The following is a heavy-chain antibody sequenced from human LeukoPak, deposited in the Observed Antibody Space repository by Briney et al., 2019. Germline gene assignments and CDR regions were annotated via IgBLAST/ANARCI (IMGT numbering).Heavy chain of an antibody. CDR3: ARVHMVRGVPDDYNWFDP. J-gene: IGHJ5*02. V-gene: IGHV4-34*01. Sequence: NPSETLSLTCAVYGGSFSGYYWSWIRQPPGKGLEWIGEINHSGSTNYNPSLKSRVTISVDTSKNQFSLKLRSVTAADTAVYYCARVHMVRGVPDDYNWFDPWGQGTLVTVSS. D-gene: IGHD3-10*01. CDR1: GGSFSGYY. CDR2: INHSGST.